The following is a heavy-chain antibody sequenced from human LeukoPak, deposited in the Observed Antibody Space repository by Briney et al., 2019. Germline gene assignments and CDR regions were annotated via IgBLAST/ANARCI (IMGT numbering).Heavy chain of an antibody. V-gene: IGHV1-46*04. J-gene: IGHJ6*02. D-gene: IGHD3-10*01. CDR1: GYTFTTYY. CDR3: ASYHHREFGDYYGMDV. Sequence: ASVKVSCKASGYTFTTYYMHWVRQAPGQGLEWMGIINPSGGSTRYAQKLQGRVTMTRDTSTTTVYMELSSLISEDTAVYYCASYHHREFGDYYGMDVWGQGTTVTVSS. CDR2: INPSGGST.